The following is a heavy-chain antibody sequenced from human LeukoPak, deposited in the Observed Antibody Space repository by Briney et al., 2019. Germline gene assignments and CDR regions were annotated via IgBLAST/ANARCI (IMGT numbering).Heavy chain of an antibody. D-gene: IGHD2-15*01. CDR3: ARGLTTPLDI. J-gene: IGHJ3*02. V-gene: IGHV3-48*02. CDR2: IKSSGATI. Sequence: GGSLSLSCAASGFTFSTYGMNWVRQAPGKGLEWVSYIKSSGATIYYADSVQGRFTISRDNAKNSLYLQMNSLRDEDTAVYYCARGLTTPLDIWGQGTMVTVSS. CDR1: GFTFSTYG.